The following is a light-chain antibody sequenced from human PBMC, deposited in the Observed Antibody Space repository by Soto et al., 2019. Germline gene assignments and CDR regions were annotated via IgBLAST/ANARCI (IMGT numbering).Light chain of an antibody. CDR2: HAS. CDR1: QRINSW. V-gene: IGKV1-5*03. J-gene: IGKJ4*01. CDR3: QQYNNYPLS. Sequence: DIQMTQSPSTLSASLGDRVNITCRASQRINSWLAWYQVKPGKAPKLLIYHASRLSSGVPSRFSGSASGTDFTLTISGLQTDDFATYYCQQYNNYPLSFGVETKVDI.